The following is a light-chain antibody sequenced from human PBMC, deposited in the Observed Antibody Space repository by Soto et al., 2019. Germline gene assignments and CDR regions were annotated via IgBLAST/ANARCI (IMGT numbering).Light chain of an antibody. CDR1: QSVLFSSNSNNY. J-gene: IGKJ2*01. V-gene: IGKV4-1*01. CDR3: QQYYTPHLP. CDR2: WAS. Sequence: DVVMTPSPDSLSVSLGERATIHCKSRQSVLFSSNSNNYLAGYQQKPGQPPKRLMYWASTRESGFPDRFSGSGSEIDVTLTIRSLQADDVGVYYCQQYYTPHLPCGQGTNLGL.